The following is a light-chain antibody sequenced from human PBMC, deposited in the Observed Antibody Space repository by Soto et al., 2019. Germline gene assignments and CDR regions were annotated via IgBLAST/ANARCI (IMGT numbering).Light chain of an antibody. V-gene: IGKV3-15*01. CDR2: RAS. CDR3: QQYNNWPPYT. Sequence: EVVMTQSPATLSVSPGERATLFCRASLSVTTNLAWFQQKPGQPPRLLIYRASTRATGIPPRFSGSGSGTEFTLTISSLQSEDSAVYYCQQYNNWPPYTFGQGTKLEIK. J-gene: IGKJ2*01. CDR1: LSVTTN.